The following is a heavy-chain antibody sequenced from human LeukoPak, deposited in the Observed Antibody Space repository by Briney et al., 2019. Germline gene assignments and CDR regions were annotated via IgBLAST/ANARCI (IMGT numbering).Heavy chain of an antibody. CDR2: IYYSGST. V-gene: IGHV4-59*01. CDR3: ARERWELLGFDY. CDR1: GGSISSYY. Sequence: SETLSLTCTVSGGSISSYYWSWIRQPPGKGLEWIGCIYYSGSTNYNPSLKSRVTISVDTSKNQFSLKLSSVTAADTAVYYCARERWELLGFDYWGQGTLVTVSS. J-gene: IGHJ4*02. D-gene: IGHD1-26*01.